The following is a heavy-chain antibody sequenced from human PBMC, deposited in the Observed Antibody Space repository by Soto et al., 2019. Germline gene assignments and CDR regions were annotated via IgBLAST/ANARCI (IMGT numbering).Heavy chain of an antibody. Sequence: QVQLVQSGAEVKKPGSSVKVSCKASGGAFTSYGITWVRQAPGQGLEWMGGIIPLFGSSSYAKKFQGRLTLAADESTSADYMALSSLGSDDTAVYYCARVHFEVLTSYYSGWFDPWGQGTLVTVSS. CDR2: IIPLFGSS. J-gene: IGHJ5*02. V-gene: IGHV1-69*01. CDR1: GGAFTSYG. D-gene: IGHD3-9*01. CDR3: ARVHFEVLTSYYSGWFDP.